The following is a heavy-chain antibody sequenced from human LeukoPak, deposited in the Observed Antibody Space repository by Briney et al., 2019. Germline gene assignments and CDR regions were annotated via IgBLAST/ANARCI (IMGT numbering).Heavy chain of an antibody. Sequence: GGSLRLSCAASGFTFSSYAMGWVRQAPGKGLEWVSAISGSGVGTYYAGSVKGRLTISRDNSKNPLYLQMNSLGAGDTPVSFCPQPRESYDAFDISGKGTMDTVSS. V-gene: IGHV3-23*01. CDR3: PQPRESYDAFDI. CDR1: GFTFSSYA. D-gene: IGHD1-26*01. J-gene: IGHJ3*02. CDR2: ISGSGVGT.